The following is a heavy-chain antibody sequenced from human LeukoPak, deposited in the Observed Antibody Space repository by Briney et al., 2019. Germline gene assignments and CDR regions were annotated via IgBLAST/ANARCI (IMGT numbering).Heavy chain of an antibody. CDR1: GFTLSSYG. CDR3: AREPHYYGSGPFAY. Sequence: GRSLRLSCAASGFTLSSYGMHWVRQAPGKGLEWVAVIWYDGSNKYYADSVKGRFTISRDNSKTRLYLQMNSLRAEDTAVYYCAREPHYYGSGPFAYWGQGTLVTVSS. V-gene: IGHV3-33*01. CDR2: IWYDGSNK. J-gene: IGHJ4*02. D-gene: IGHD3-10*01.